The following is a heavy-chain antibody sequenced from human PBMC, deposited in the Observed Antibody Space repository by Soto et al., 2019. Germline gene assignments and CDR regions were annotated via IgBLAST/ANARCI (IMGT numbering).Heavy chain of an antibody. CDR2: IIPIFSTA. Sequence: KLSCKASGCTFSSYAISLVRQAPGQGLEWMGGIIPIFSTANYAQKFQGRVTITADESTSTAYMELSSLRSEHTAVYYCARGLCSGGSCYSGSSIFEYRGQGTLVTVSS. CDR1: GCTFSSYA. V-gene: IGHV1-69*01. D-gene: IGHD2-15*01. CDR3: ARGLCSGGSCYSGSSIFEY. J-gene: IGHJ4*02.